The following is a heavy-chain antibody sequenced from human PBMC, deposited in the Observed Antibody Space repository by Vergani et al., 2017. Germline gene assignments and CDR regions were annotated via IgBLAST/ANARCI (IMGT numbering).Heavy chain of an antibody. J-gene: IGHJ4*02. CDR2: ISSSSSTI. CDR1: GFTFSSYS. Sequence: EVQLVESGGGLVQPGGSLRLSCAASGFTFSSYSMNWVRQAPGKGLEWVSDISSSSSTIYYADSVKGRFTISRDNAKNSLYLQMNSLRAEDTAVYYCASQDVKAHDYANYWGQGTLVTVSS. D-gene: IGHD4-17*01. CDR3: ASQDVKAHDYANY. V-gene: IGHV3-48*01.